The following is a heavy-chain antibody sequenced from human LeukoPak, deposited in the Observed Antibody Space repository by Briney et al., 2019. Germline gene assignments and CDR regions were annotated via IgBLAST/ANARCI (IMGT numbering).Heavy chain of an antibody. Sequence: GGSLRLSCAASGFMFSSNWMSWVRLAPGRGLEWVANIKEDGTETYYVDSVKGRFTISRDNAKNSLYLQMNSLRVEDTAVYYCAKEGRSLQTYWGQGTLVTVSS. D-gene: IGHD5-24*01. V-gene: IGHV3-7*03. CDR1: GFMFSSNW. J-gene: IGHJ4*02. CDR2: IKEDGTET. CDR3: AKEGRSLQTY.